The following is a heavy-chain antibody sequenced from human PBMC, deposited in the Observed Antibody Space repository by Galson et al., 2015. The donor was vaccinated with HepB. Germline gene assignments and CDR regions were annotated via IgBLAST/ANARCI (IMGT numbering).Heavy chain of an antibody. CDR1: GFTFRNYA. D-gene: IGHD2-2*01. CDR3: ARGIAVVPTGPQTAGEDY. V-gene: IGHV3-23*01. CDR2: ITPSGDNT. Sequence: SLRLSCAASGFTFRNYAMSWVRQAPGKGLEWVSAITPSGDNTYSADSVKGRVTISLDKSKNQFSLNLSSVIAADTAVYYCARGIAVVPTGPQTAGEDYWGQGILVTVSS. J-gene: IGHJ4*02.